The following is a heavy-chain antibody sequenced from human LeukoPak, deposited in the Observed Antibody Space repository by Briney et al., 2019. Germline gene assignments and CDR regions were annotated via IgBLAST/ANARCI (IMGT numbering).Heavy chain of an antibody. V-gene: IGHV3-33*01. Sequence: PGGSLRLSCAASGFTFSSYVMHWVRQAPGKGLEWVAVIWYDGSNIYYVDSVKGRFTISRDNSKNTLYLQMDSLRAEDTAVYYCARASYSASSADFDYWGQGTLVTVSS. J-gene: IGHJ4*02. D-gene: IGHD6-6*01. CDR2: IWYDGSNI. CDR1: GFTFSSYV. CDR3: ARASYSASSADFDY.